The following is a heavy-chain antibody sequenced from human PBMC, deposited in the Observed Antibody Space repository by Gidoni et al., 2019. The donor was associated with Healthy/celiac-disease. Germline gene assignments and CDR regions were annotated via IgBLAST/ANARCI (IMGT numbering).Heavy chain of an antibody. CDR3: ARGTYLWNDLCLSTEDDY. V-gene: IGHV3-30*03. Sequence: QVQLVESGGGVVQPGRSLRLSCAASGFTFSSYGMHWVRQAPGKGLVWVAVISYDGSNKYYADSVKGRFTISRDNSKNTLYLQMNSLRAEDTAVDYCARGTYLWNDLCLSTEDDYWGQGTLVTVSS. CDR2: ISYDGSNK. CDR1: GFTFSSYG. D-gene: IGHD1-1*01. J-gene: IGHJ4*02.